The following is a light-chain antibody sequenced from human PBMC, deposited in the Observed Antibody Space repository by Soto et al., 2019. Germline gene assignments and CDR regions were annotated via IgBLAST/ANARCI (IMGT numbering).Light chain of an antibody. V-gene: IGKV3-15*01. CDR3: QQYGSSGT. CDR2: GAS. CDR1: QSVSGN. J-gene: IGKJ1*01. Sequence: EIVMTQSPSTLSVSPGERATLSCRASQSVSGNLAWYQQKPGQAPRLLIYGASTRATGIPARLSGSGSGTDFTLTISRLEPEDFSVYYCQQYGSSGTFGQGTKVDIK.